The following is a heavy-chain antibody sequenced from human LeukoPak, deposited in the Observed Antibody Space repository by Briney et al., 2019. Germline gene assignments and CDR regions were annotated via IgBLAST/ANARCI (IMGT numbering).Heavy chain of an antibody. J-gene: IGHJ4*02. CDR2: IYYSGST. V-gene: IGHV4-59*01. CDR3: ARDLELERNRWNYFES. Sequence: SETLSLTCTVSGGSISSYYWSWIRQPPGKRLEWIGYIYYSGSTNYNPSLKSRVTISVDTSKQQFSLKLSSVTAADTAVYYCARDLELERNRWNYFESWGQGTLVTVSS. D-gene: IGHD1-1*01. CDR1: GGSISSYY.